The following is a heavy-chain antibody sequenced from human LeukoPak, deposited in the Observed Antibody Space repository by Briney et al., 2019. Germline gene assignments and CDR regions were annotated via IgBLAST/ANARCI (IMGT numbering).Heavy chain of an antibody. CDR3: ASISPHLLPYDSSGYYRPSDAFDI. J-gene: IGHJ3*02. V-gene: IGHV1-18*01. D-gene: IGHD3-22*01. CDR1: GYTFTSYG. Sequence: ASVKVSCKASGYTFTSYGISWVRQAPGQGLEWMGWISAYNGNTNYAQKLQGRVTMTTDTSTSTAYMELRSLRSDDTAVYYCASISPHLLPYDSSGYYRPSDAFDIWGQGTMVTVSS. CDR2: ISAYNGNT.